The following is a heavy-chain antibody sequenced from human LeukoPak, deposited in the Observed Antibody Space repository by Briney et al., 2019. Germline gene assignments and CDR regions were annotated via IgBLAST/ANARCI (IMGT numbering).Heavy chain of an antibody. J-gene: IGHJ4*02. CDR3: ARLSAADY. CDR1: GGSFRGYY. Sequence: SETLSLTCAVYGGSFRGYYWSWIRQPPGKGLEWIGEINHSGSTNYNPSLKSRVTISVDTSKNQFSLKLSSVTAADTAVYYCARLSAADYWGQGTLVTVSS. CDR2: INHSGST. D-gene: IGHD2-2*01. V-gene: IGHV4-34*01.